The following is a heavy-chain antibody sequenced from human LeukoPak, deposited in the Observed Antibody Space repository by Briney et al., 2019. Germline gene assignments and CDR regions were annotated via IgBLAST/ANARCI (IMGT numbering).Heavy chain of an antibody. CDR3: ATTTTVTNGDAFDI. J-gene: IGHJ3*02. D-gene: IGHD4-17*01. Sequence: ASVKVSCKASGYTFTGYYMHWVRQAPGQGLEWMGWINPNSGGTNYAQKFQGRVTMTRDTSISTAYMELSRLRSDDTAVYYCATTTTVTNGDAFDIWGQGTMVTVSS. V-gene: IGHV1-2*02. CDR2: INPNSGGT. CDR1: GYTFTGYY.